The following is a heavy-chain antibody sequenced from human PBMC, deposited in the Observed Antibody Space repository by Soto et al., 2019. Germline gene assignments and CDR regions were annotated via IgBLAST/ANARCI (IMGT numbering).Heavy chain of an antibody. CDR3: ASVRGGYYYAMDV. J-gene: IGHJ6*02. CDR1: GGSISSSNW. V-gene: IGHV4-4*02. CDR2: IYHSGST. D-gene: IGHD3-10*02. Sequence: SETLYLTCAVSGGSISSSNWWSWVRQPPGKGLEWIGEIYHSGSTNYNPSLKSRVTISVDKSKNQFSLKLSSVTAADTAVYYCASVRGGYYYAMDVWCQGTTVTVSS.